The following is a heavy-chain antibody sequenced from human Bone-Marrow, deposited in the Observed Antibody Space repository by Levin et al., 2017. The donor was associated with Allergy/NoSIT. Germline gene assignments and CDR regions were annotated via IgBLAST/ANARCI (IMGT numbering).Heavy chain of an antibody. D-gene: IGHD3-10*01. V-gene: IGHV4-30-4*01. Sequence: SETLSLTCTVSGGSISSGDYYWSWIRQSPGTGLEWIGSIYYTGDSHYNPSLESRVSISLDTSESQFSLNVKFVTAADTAVYFCAHGQITMVRGILIKDHYYMDVWGKGTTVTVSS. CDR1: GGSISSGDYY. CDR3: AHGQITMVRGILIKDHYYMDV. CDR2: IYYTGDS. J-gene: IGHJ6*03.